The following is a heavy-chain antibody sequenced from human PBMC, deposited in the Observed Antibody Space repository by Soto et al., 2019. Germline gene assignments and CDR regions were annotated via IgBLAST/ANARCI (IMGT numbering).Heavy chain of an antibody. Sequence: EVHLVESGGDLVKPGGSLRLSCAVSGFTVTDAWMNWVRQAPGKGLEWVGRIKSKNDGGTTEYAAPVKGRLIITRDDSKNTVYLQMNRLQTEDTGVYYCTTGLTYYSDSSGYYFDAWGQGTLVTVSS. CDR1: GFTVTDAW. D-gene: IGHD3-22*01. V-gene: IGHV3-15*07. J-gene: IGHJ4*02. CDR3: TTGLTYYSDSSGYYFDA. CDR2: IKSKNDGGTT.